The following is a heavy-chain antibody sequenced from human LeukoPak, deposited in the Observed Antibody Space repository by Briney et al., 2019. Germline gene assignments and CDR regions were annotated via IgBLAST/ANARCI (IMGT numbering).Heavy chain of an antibody. Sequence: ASVKVSCKASGYTFTSYDINWVRQATGQGLEWMGWMNPNSGNTGYAQKFQGRVTMTRNTSISTAYMELRSLRSDDTAVYYCARDSLRPYYYYYGMDVWGQGTTVTVSS. CDR2: MNPNSGNT. D-gene: IGHD2-15*01. V-gene: IGHV1-8*01. CDR1: GYTFTSYD. CDR3: ARDSLRPYYYYYGMDV. J-gene: IGHJ6*02.